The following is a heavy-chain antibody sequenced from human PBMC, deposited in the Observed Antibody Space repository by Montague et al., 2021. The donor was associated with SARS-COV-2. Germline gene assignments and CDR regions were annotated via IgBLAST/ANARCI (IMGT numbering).Heavy chain of an antibody. Sequence: SETLPLTCTVSGGSNSSSSYYWGWIRQPPGKGLEWIGSIYYSGSTYYNPSLKSRVTISVDTSKNQFSLKLSSVTAADTAVYYCARRVTGTTVHYYYYGMDVWGQGTTVTVSS. V-gene: IGHV4-39*01. CDR1: GGSNSSSSYY. D-gene: IGHD1-20*01. CDR2: IYYSGST. CDR3: ARRVTGTTVHYYYYGMDV. J-gene: IGHJ6*02.